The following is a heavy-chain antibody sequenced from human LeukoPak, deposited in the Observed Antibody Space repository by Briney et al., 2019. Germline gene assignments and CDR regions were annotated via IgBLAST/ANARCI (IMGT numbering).Heavy chain of an antibody. V-gene: IGHV4-59*08. CDR1: GGSISSYY. J-gene: IGHJ6*02. CDR2: IYYSGST. Sequence: NSSETLSLTCTVSGGSISSYYWSWIRQPPGKGLEWIGYIYYSGSTNYNPSLKSRVTISVDTSKNQFSLKLSSVTAADTAVYYCARHLGHYYGMDVWGQGTTVTVSS. CDR3: ARHLGHYYGMDV. D-gene: IGHD3-16*01.